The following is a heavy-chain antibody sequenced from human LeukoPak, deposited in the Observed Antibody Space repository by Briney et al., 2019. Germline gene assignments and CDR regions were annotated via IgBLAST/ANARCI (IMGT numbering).Heavy chain of an antibody. CDR1: GFTFRSYA. CDR3: ARAAAYSGYSYGYYFDY. V-gene: IGHV3-30-3*01. D-gene: IGHD5-18*01. CDR2: ISYGGGNE. Sequence: GGSLRLSCAASGFTFRSYAIHWVRQAPGKGLEWEALISYGGGNEYYADSVKGRVTISRDNSKNTLYLQMGSLSADDTAVYYCARAAAYSGYSYGYYFDYWGQGTLVTVSS. J-gene: IGHJ4*02.